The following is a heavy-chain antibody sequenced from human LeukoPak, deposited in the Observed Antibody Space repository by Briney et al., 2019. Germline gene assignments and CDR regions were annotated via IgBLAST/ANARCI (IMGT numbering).Heavy chain of an antibody. Sequence: ASVKVACKVSGYTLTELCMHWVRQAPGQGLEWMGWINPNSGGTNYAQKFQGRVTMTRDTSISTAYMELSRLRSDDTAVYYCARDGLTIFGVVNNWFDPWGQGTLVTVSS. CDR3: ARDGLTIFGVVNNWFDP. CDR1: GYTLTELC. V-gene: IGHV1-2*02. J-gene: IGHJ5*02. D-gene: IGHD3-3*01. CDR2: INPNSGGT.